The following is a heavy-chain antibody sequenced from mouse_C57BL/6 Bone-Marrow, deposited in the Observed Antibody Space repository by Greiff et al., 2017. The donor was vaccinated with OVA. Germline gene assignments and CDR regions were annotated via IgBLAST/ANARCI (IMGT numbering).Heavy chain of an antibody. J-gene: IGHJ4*01. Sequence: QVQLQQPGAELVMPGASVKLSCKASRYTFTSYWMHWVKQRPGQGLEWIGEIDPSDSYTNYNQKFKGKSTLTVDKSSSTAYMQLSSLTSEDSAVYYCARSGDPYAMDYWGQGTSVTVSS. CDR1: RYTFTSYW. CDR2: IDPSDSYT. D-gene: IGHD3-2*02. CDR3: ARSGDPYAMDY. V-gene: IGHV1-69*01.